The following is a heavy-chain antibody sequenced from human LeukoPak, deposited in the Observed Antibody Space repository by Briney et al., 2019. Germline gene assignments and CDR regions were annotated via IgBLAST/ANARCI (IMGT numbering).Heavy chain of an antibody. CDR2: INHSGST. J-gene: IGHJ4*02. CDR3: ARETLLLYYYDSSGYYY. V-gene: IGHV4-34*01. Sequence: SETLSLTCAVYGGSFSGYYWSWIRQPPGKGLEWIGEINHSGSTNYNPSLKSRVTISVDTSKNQFSLKLSPVTAADTAVYYCARETLLLYYYDSSGYYYWGQGTLVTVSS. D-gene: IGHD3-22*01. CDR1: GGSFSGYY.